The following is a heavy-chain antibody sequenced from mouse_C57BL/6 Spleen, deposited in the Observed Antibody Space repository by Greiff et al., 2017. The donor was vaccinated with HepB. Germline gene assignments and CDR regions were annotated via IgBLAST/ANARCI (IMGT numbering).Heavy chain of an antibody. J-gene: IGHJ1*03. CDR3: ARVGRYFDV. Sequence: EVQLKESGPGLVKPSQSLSLTCSVTGYSITSGYYWNWIRQFPGNKLEWMGYISYDGSNNYNPSLKNRISITRDTSKNQFFLKLNSVTTEDTATYYCARVGRYFDVWGTGTTVTVSS. CDR2: ISYDGSN. CDR1: GYSITSGYY. V-gene: IGHV3-6*01.